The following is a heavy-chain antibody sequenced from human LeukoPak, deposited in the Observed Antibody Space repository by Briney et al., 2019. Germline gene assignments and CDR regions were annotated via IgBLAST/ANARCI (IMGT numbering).Heavy chain of an antibody. V-gene: IGHV4-31*03. D-gene: IGHD3-3*01. J-gene: IGHJ4*02. Sequence: PSETLSLTCTVSGGSISSGGYYWSWIRQHPGKGLEWIGYIYYSGSTYYNPSLKSRHTISVDTSKNQFSLKLSSVTAADTAVYYCARASRTTIFGVVSYYFDHWGQGTLVTVSS. CDR2: IYYSGST. CDR1: GGSISSGGYY. CDR3: ARASRTTIFGVVSYYFDH.